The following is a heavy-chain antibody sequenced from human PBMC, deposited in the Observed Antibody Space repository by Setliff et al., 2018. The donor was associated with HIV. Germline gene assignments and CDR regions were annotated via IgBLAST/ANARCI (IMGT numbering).Heavy chain of an antibody. CDR2: INSDGSST. CDR1: RFIFRDYN. CDR3: ARDRGAGNYPDY. V-gene: IGHV3-74*03. D-gene: IGHD3-10*01. Sequence: GGSLRLSCAASRFIFRDYNMNWVRQAPGKGLEWVSRINSDGSSTTYADSVKGRFTISRDNARNTLYLQMNSLRAEDTAMYYCARDRGAGNYPDYWGQGTLVTVSS. J-gene: IGHJ4*02.